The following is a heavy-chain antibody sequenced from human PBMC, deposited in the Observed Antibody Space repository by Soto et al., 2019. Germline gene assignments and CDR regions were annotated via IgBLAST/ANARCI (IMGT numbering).Heavy chain of an antibody. CDR1: GGTFSSYA. J-gene: IGHJ4*02. CDR2: IVPIVDTS. CDR3: VRVVAIPGYPDN. D-gene: IGHD5-12*01. Sequence: QVQLVQSGAEVRQPASSVKVSCKTSGGTFSSYAITWVRQAPGQGLEWMGGIVPIVDTSTYAQKFQGRVTITADESRSTVYMERSSLRSDDTAVYYCVRVVAIPGYPDNWGQGTLVTVSS. V-gene: IGHV1-69*12.